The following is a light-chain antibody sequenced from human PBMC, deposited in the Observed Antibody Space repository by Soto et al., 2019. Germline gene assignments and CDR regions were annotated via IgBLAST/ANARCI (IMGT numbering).Light chain of an antibody. CDR1: SSNVGAGYD. Sequence: QSVLTQPPSVFGAPGQRVTISCTGSSSNVGAGYDVHWYQQIPGTDPKLLIYGNNNRPSGVPDRFSGSKSGASASLAISGLQPEDEADYYCQSHDDIVTTVYGTGTKLTVL. V-gene: IGLV1-40*01. CDR3: QSHDDIVTTV. CDR2: GNN. J-gene: IGLJ1*01.